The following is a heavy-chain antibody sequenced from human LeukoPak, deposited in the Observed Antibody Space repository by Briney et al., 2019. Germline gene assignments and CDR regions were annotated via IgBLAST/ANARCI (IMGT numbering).Heavy chain of an antibody. Sequence: GESLKISCKGLGYSFSSYWNAWVRQRPGKGQEWMGIVYPGGSETRYDPSFQGQVTISADMSTSTAYLQWSSLRASDTAMYYCARASRDGYNQNFDHWGQGTLVTVSS. D-gene: IGHD5-24*01. V-gene: IGHV5-51*01. CDR2: VYPGGSET. CDR1: GYSFSSYW. J-gene: IGHJ4*02. CDR3: ARASRDGYNQNFDH.